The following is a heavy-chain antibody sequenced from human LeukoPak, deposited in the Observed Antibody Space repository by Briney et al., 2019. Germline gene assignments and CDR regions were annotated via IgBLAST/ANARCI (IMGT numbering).Heavy chain of an antibody. D-gene: IGHD2-2*01. CDR3: ARVQGYGSTTSCYPHY. V-gene: IGHV7-4-1*02. J-gene: IGHJ4*02. CDR1: GYTLTNYA. Sequence: GASVKVSCKASGYTLTNYALNWVRQAPGQGLEWMGWINTNTGNPTYAQGFTGRFVFSLDTSVNTAYLQISSLKAEDTAIYYCARVQGYGSTTSCYPHYWGQGTLVTVSS. CDR2: INTNTGNP.